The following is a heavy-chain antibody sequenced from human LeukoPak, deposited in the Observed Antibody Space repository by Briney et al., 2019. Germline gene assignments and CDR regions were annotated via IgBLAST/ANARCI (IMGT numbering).Heavy chain of an antibody. V-gene: IGHV3-7*01. J-gene: IGHJ4*02. Sequence: PGGSLRLSCAASGFTFTSYWMNWVRQAPGKGLEWVANIKPDGSEKYYVDSVKGRLTISRDNAKNSLYLQMNSLRAEDTAVYYCARGGAGHSSGWYASYYWGQGTLVTVSS. D-gene: IGHD6-19*01. CDR1: GFTFTSYW. CDR2: IKPDGSEK. CDR3: ARGGAGHSSGWYASYY.